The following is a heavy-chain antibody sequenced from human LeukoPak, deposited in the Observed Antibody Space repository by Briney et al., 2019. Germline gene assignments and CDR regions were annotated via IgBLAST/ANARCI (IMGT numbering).Heavy chain of an antibody. CDR1: GFTFEDYG. J-gene: IGHJ4*02. V-gene: IGHV3-20*04. Sequence: GGALRFSCAGSGFTFEDYGMSWVRQAPGKGLEWVSGINWNGGSTGYADSVKGRFTISRDNAKNSLYLQMNSLRAEDTALYYCARSVAASRDYWGQGTLVTVSS. CDR2: INWNGGST. D-gene: IGHD2-15*01. CDR3: ARSVAASRDY.